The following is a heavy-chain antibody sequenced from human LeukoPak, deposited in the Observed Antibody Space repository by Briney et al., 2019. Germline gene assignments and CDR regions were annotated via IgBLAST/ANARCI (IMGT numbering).Heavy chain of an antibody. D-gene: IGHD3-10*01. V-gene: IGHV3-20*04. Sequence: GGSLRLSCAASGFTFDDYGMSWVRQAPGKGLEWVSGINWNGGSTGYADSVKGRFTISRDNAKNSLYLQMNSLRAEDTALYYCAREGQPNYYGSGSYSDYWGQGTLVTVSS. CDR3: AREGQPNYYGSGSYSDY. CDR2: INWNGGST. CDR1: GFTFDDYG. J-gene: IGHJ4*02.